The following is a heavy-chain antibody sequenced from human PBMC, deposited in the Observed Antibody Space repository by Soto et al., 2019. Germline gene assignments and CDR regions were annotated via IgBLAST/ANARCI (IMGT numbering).Heavy chain of an antibody. CDR2: ISSSSSTI. D-gene: IGHD2-2*01. CDR1: GFTFSSYS. V-gene: IGHV3-48*02. CDR3: ARDLGSYCSSTSCSGYYYYGMDV. J-gene: IGHJ6*02. Sequence: LRLSCAASGFTFSSYSMNWVRQAPGKGLEWVSYISSSSSTIYYADSVKGRFTISRDNAKNSLYLQMNSLRDEDTAVYYCARDLGSYCSSTSCSGYYYYGMDVWGQGTTVTVSS.